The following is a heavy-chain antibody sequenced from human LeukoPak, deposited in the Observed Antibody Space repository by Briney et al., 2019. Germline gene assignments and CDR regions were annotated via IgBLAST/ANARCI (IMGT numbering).Heavy chain of an antibody. V-gene: IGHV4-39*07. J-gene: IGHJ4*02. D-gene: IGHD6-19*01. CDR2: IYYSGST. Sequence: PSETLSLTCTVSGGSISSSSYYWGWIRQPPGKGLEWIGSIYYSGSTYYNPSLKSRVTISVDTSKNQFSLKLSSVTAADTAVYYCARDGQWLVPEGFDYWGQGTLVTVSS. CDR3: ARDGQWLVPEGFDY. CDR1: GGSISSSSYY.